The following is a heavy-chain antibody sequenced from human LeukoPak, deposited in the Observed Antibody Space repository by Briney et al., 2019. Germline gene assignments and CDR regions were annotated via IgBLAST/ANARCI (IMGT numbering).Heavy chain of an antibody. V-gene: IGHV3-23*01. CDR1: GLTFSNYA. Sequence: GGSLRLSCAASGLTFSNYAMSWVRQAPGKGLEWVSTISSDGDYTYYADSVKGRFTISRDNSKKSLYLQMNSLRAEDTAVYYCAKGSNGYSNFDYWGQGTLVTVSS. CDR3: AKGSNGYSNFDY. J-gene: IGHJ4*02. CDR2: ISSDGDYT. D-gene: IGHD5-24*01.